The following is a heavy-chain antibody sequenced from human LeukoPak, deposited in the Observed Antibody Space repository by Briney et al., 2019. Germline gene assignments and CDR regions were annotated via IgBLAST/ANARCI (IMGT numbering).Heavy chain of an antibody. J-gene: IGHJ3*02. Sequence: QPGRSLRLSCAASGFSLNYFGLHWVRQAPGKGLEWVAVISYDGNNKNYADSVKGRFTISRDNSKNTLYLQMNSLRSEDTAVYYCAKDRRSSWPFRGFDIWGRGTMVTVSS. CDR1: GFSLNYFG. CDR2: ISYDGNNK. CDR3: AKDRRSSWPFRGFDI. D-gene: IGHD6-13*01. V-gene: IGHV3-30*18.